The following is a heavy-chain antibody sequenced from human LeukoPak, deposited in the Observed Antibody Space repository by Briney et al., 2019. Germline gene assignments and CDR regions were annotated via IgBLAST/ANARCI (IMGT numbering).Heavy chain of an antibody. J-gene: IGHJ2*01. CDR3: ARVYQLEAGWYFDL. CDR2: IILIFGTA. CDR1: GGTFSSYA. Sequence: SVKVSCKASGGTFSSYAISWVRQAPGQGLEWMGGIILIFGTANYAQKFQGRVTITADESTSTAYMELSSLRPEATAVYYCARVYQLEAGWYFDLWGRGTLVTVSS. V-gene: IGHV1-69*01. D-gene: IGHD6-6*01.